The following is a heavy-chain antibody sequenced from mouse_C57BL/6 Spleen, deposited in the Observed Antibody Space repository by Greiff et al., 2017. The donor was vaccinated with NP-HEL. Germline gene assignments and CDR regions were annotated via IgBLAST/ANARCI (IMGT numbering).Heavy chain of an antibody. CDR3: ALTTVVAPYFDY. J-gene: IGHJ2*01. CDR1: GYTFTTYP. Sequence: QVQLKESGAELVKPGASVKMSCKASGYTFTTYPIEWMKQNHGKSLEWIGNFHPYNDDTKYNEKFKGKATLTVEKSSSTVYLELGRLTSDDSAVYYCALTTVVAPYFDYWGQGTTLTVSS. D-gene: IGHD1-1*01. V-gene: IGHV1-47*01. CDR2: FHPYNDDT.